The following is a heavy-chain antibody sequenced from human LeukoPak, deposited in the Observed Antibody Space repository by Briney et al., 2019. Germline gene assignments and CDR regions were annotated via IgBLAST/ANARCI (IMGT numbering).Heavy chain of an antibody. J-gene: IGHJ4*02. CDR2: ISWNSGSI. CDR1: GFTFDDYA. D-gene: IGHD3-22*01. CDR3: AKANYYDSSGYYFDY. Sequence: PGRSLRLSCAASGFTFDDYAMHWVRQAPGKGLEWVSGISWNSGSIGYAYSVKGRFTISRDNAKNSLYLQMNSLRAEDTALYYCAKANYYDSSGYYFDYWGQGTLVTVSS. V-gene: IGHV3-9*01.